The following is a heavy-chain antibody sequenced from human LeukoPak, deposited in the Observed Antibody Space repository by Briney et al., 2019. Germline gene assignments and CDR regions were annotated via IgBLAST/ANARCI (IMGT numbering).Heavy chain of an antibody. CDR1: GYSVNELL. CDR3: AGRLAAVGATLPQF. Sequence: ASVRVSCKISGYSVNELLMEWVRQAPGKGLEWMGGFDPEAGGTIYAQKFQGRVIMTEDTSTNTAQMEMRSLKSEDTAIYFCAGRLAAVGATLPQFWGQGTLVTVSS. J-gene: IGHJ4*02. CDR2: FDPEAGGT. V-gene: IGHV1-24*01. D-gene: IGHD1-26*01.